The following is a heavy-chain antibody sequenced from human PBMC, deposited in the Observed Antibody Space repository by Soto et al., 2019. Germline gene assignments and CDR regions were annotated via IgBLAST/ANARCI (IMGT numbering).Heavy chain of an antibody. CDR2: IIPIFGTA. CDR1: GGTFSSYA. V-gene: IGHV1-69*05. Sequence: GASVKVSCKASGGTFSSYAISWVRQAPGQGLEWMGGIIPIFGTANYAQKFQGRVTMTRDESTSTAYMELSSLRSEDTAVYYCARPYSSSWYNFDYWGQGTLVTVSS. J-gene: IGHJ4*02. CDR3: ARPYSSSWYNFDY. D-gene: IGHD6-13*01.